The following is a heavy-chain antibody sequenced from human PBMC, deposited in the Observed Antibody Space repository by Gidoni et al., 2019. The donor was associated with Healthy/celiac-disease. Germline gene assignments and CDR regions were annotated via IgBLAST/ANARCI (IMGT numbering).Heavy chain of an antibody. V-gene: IGHV3-9*01. CDR3: AKGLRPYYYYYYMDV. J-gene: IGHJ6*03. CDR2: ISWNSGSI. CDR1: GFTFDDYA. Sequence: EVQLVESGGGLVQPGRSLRLSCAASGFTFDDYAMHWVRQAPGKGLEWVSGISWNSGSIGYADSVKGRFTISRDNAKNSLYLQMNSLRAEDTALYYCAKGLRPYYYYYYMDVWGKGTTV.